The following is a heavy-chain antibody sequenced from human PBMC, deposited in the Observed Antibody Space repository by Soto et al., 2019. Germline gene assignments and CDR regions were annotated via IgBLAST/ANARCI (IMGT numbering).Heavy chain of an antibody. CDR3: ARDCRIAVAGTCWFDP. J-gene: IGHJ5*02. D-gene: IGHD6-19*01. CDR1: GYTFTSYG. Sequence: QVQLVQSGAEVKKPGASVKVSCKASGYTFTSYGISWVRQAPGQGLEWMGWIRAYHGNTNYAQKLQGRVTMTTDTSTSTAYMELRSLRSDDTAVYYCARDCRIAVAGTCWFDPWGQGTLVTVSS. CDR2: IRAYHGNT. V-gene: IGHV1-18*04.